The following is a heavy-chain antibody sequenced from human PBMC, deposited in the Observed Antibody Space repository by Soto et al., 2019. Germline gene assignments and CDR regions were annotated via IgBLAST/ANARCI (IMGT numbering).Heavy chain of an antibody. Sequence: ASVKVSCKASVFSVDTTYCIHWVRRAPGQGLEWMGSINPNSGDTNYAQNFQGRVTMTRDTSISTAYMEVSSLTSDDTAVYYCGSPRSGPSPDVGHWGHGTMVTVSS. J-gene: IGHJ4*03. CDR3: GSPRSGPSPDVGH. CDR2: INPNSGDT. CDR1: VFSVDTTYC. V-gene: IGHV1-2*02. D-gene: IGHD2-15*01.